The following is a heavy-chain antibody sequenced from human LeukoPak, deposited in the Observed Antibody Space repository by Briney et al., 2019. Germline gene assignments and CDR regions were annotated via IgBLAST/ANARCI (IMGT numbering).Heavy chain of an antibody. CDR1: GYTFTSYA. Sequence: ASVKVSCKASGYTFTSYAMHWVRQAPGQRLEWMGWINAGNGNTKYSQKFQGRVTITRDTSASTAYMELSSLRSEDTAVYYCARYRSYYGSGKGYGMDVWGQGTTVTVSS. CDR2: INAGNGNT. CDR3: ARYRSYYGSGKGYGMDV. V-gene: IGHV1-3*01. J-gene: IGHJ6*02. D-gene: IGHD3-10*01.